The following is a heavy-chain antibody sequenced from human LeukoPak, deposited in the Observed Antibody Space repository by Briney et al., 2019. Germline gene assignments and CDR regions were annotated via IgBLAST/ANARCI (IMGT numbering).Heavy chain of an antibody. Sequence: SETLPMTWAVHGGSLSGYYSSLIRQLPPQVLHWIGEINLIGGTNYNPSLKSRVTISVDTSKNQFSLKLSSVTAADTAVYYCARVPGKLETEDTAMITPLQDYWGQGTLVTASS. CDR3: ARVPGKLETEDTAMITPLQDY. J-gene: IGHJ4*02. D-gene: IGHD5-18*01. V-gene: IGHV4-34*01. CDR2: INLIGGT. CDR1: GGSLSGYY.